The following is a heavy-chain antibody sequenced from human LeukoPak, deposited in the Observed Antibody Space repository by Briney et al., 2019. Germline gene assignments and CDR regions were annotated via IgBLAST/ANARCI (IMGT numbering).Heavy chain of an antibody. CDR3: ARNLEVGAAGFDY. V-gene: IGHV3-30-3*01. J-gene: IGHJ4*02. CDR2: ISYDGSNK. Sequence: GSLRLSCAASGFTFSSYAMHWVRPAPGKGLEWVAVISYDGSNKYYADSVKGRFTISRDNSKNTLYLQMNSLRAEDTAVYYCARNLEVGAAGFDYWSQGTLVTVSS. CDR1: GFTFSSYA. D-gene: IGHD1-26*01.